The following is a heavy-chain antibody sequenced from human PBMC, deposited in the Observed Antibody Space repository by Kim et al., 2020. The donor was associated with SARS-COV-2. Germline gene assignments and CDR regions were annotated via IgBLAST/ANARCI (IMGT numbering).Heavy chain of an antibody. J-gene: IGHJ4*02. V-gene: IGHV3-23*01. D-gene: IGHD6-13*01. CDR3: ANPRQPDY. CDR2: GNTT. Sequence: GNTTTYEDAGKGRLTISRDNAKNTRYLQMSSLRAEDTAIYYCANPRQPDYWGQGTLVTVSS.